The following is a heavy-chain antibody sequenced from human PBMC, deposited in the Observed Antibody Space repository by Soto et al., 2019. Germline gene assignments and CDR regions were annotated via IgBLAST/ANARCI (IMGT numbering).Heavy chain of an antibody. CDR1: GGSIGTYY. CDR2: IYYRGNT. CDR3: ARHPGYYDILTGYTTYYFDY. J-gene: IGHJ4*02. V-gene: IGHV4-59*08. D-gene: IGHD3-9*01. Sequence: SETLSLTCTVSGGSIGTYYWSWIRQPPGKGLEWIGYIYYRGNTDYNPSLKSRVTISLDTPKNQFSLKLSFVTAADTVVYYCARHPGYYDILTGYTTYYFDYWGQVILVT.